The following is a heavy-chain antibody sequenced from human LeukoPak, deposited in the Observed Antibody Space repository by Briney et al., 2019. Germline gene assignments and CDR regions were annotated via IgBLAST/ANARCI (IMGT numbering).Heavy chain of an antibody. CDR2: INHSGST. J-gene: IGHJ4*02. Sequence: SETLSLTCAVYGGSFSGDYWSWIRQPPGKGLEWIGEINHSGSTYYNPSLKSRVTISVDTSKNQFSLKLSSVTAADTAVYYCARLGVFQDYWGQGTLVTVSS. D-gene: IGHD1-26*01. CDR1: GGSFSGDY. V-gene: IGHV4-34*01. CDR3: ARLGVFQDY.